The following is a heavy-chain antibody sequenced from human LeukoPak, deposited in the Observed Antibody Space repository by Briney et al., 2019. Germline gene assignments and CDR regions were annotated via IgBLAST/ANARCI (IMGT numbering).Heavy chain of an antibody. V-gene: IGHV4-31*03. J-gene: IGHJ4*02. CDR1: GGSISSGGYY. CDR3: ASLGGDCSSTSCYAYFDY. Sequence: SQTLSLTCTVSGGSISSGGYYWSWIRQHPGKGLEWIGYIYYSGGTYYNPSLKSRVTISVDTSKNQLSLKLSSVTAADTAVYYCASLGGDCSSTSCYAYFDYWGQGTLVTVSS. CDR2: IYYSGGT. D-gene: IGHD2-2*01.